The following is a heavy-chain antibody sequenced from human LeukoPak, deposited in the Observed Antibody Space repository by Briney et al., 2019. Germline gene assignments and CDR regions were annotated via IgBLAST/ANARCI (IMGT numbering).Heavy chain of an antibody. CDR2: INPTGGSK. CDR3: ARWGEYNHGQPHGGSLDY. V-gene: IGHV1-46*01. Sequence: ASVKVSCKASGYTFTSYYMHWVRQAPGQAREWMGIINPTGGSKSYAQKFQGRVTMTRDTSTSTVYMEVRSLRSDDTDVYYCARWGEYNHGQPHGGSLDYWGQGTLVPVSS. J-gene: IGHJ4*02. D-gene: IGHD5-24*01. CDR1: GYTFTSYY.